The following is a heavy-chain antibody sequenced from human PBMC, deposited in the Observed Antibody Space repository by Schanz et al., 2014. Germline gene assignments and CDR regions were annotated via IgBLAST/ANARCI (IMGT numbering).Heavy chain of an antibody. CDR2: VSSAGSVT. J-gene: IGHJ4*02. Sequence: VQLVESGGGLVKPGGSLRLSCAASGFTFSDYYMTWLRQAPGKGLEWISYVSSAGSVTNYADSVKGRFTVSRDNAKNSVYLQMNSLRAEDTAVYYCARDKLATENYFDYWGQGTLVTVSS. CDR1: GFTFSDYY. CDR3: ARDKLATENYFDY. D-gene: IGHD5-12*01. V-gene: IGHV3-11*06.